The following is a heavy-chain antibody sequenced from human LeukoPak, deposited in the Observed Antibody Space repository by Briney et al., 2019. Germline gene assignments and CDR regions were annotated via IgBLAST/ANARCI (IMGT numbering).Heavy chain of an antibody. Sequence: PSETLSLTCAVYGGSFSGYYWSWIRQPPGKGLEWIGEINHSGSTNYNPSLKSRVTISVDTSKNQFSLKLSSVTAADTAVYYCARGKLYYYDSSGYHRWDYYFDYWGQGTLVTVSS. CDR2: INHSGST. D-gene: IGHD3-22*01. CDR3: ARGKLYYYDSSGYHRWDYYFDY. CDR1: GGSFSGYY. J-gene: IGHJ4*02. V-gene: IGHV4-34*01.